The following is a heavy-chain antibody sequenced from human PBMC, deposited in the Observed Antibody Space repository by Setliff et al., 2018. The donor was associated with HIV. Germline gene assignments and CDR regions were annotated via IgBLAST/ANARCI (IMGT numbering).Heavy chain of an antibody. CDR1: GASIRTTSYP. CDR2: IYYTGST. D-gene: IGHD1-1*01. V-gene: IGHV4-39*01. CDR3: ARGPSINTIRARGYKMDV. Sequence: PSETLSLTCSVSGASIRTTSYPWGWIRQAPGKGLEWIGSIYYTGSTYYNPSFKRRVTISVDTSENPFSLKMYSVTAADTAVYYCARGPSINTIRARGYKMDVWGKGTTVTVSS. J-gene: IGHJ6*04.